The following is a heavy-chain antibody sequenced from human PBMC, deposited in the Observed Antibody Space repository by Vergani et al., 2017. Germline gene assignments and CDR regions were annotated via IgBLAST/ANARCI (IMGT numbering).Heavy chain of an antibody. Sequence: QVQLQESGPGLVKPSQTLSLTCTVSGGSINSHNYYWSWIRQPAGKGREWIGRIHTSGGTNYNPSLKSRVTMSENTSKNQFSLNLTSVTAADTAVYFCARGSCLGGSCYKPLFDYWGQGILVTVSS. V-gene: IGHV4-61*02. CDR3: ARGSCLGGSCYKPLFDY. D-gene: IGHD2-15*01. CDR1: GGSINSHNYY. CDR2: IHTSGGT. J-gene: IGHJ4*02.